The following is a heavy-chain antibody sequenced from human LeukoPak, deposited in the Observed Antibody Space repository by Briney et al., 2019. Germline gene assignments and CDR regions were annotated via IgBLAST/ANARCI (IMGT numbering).Heavy chain of an antibody. CDR3: AKDHLPGIVVADRDY. CDR2: ISSSSYI. D-gene: IGHD6-19*01. Sequence: PGGSLRLSCAASGFTFSSYSMNWVRQAPGKGLEWVSSISSSSYIYYADSVKGRFTISRDNAKNSLYLQMNSLRAEDTAVYYCAKDHLPGIVVADRDYWGQGTLVTVSS. J-gene: IGHJ4*02. V-gene: IGHV3-21*04. CDR1: GFTFSSYS.